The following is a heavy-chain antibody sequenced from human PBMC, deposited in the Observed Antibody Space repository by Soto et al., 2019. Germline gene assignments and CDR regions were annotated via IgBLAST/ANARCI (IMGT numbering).Heavy chain of an antibody. J-gene: IGHJ6*02. CDR3: ATRSSLTGYYAYYYYYGMDV. CDR1: GYTLTELS. CDR2: FDPEDGET. V-gene: IGHV1-24*01. Sequence: ASVKVSCKVSGYTLTELSMHWVRQAPGKGLEWVGGFDPEDGETIYAQKFQGRVTMTEDTSTDTAYMELSSLRSEDTAVYYCATRSSLTGYYAYYYYYGMDVWGQGTTVTVSS. D-gene: IGHD3-9*01.